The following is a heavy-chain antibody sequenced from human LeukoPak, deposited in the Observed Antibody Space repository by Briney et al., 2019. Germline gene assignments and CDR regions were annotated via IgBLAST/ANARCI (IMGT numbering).Heavy chain of an antibody. CDR2: ISGSGGST. D-gene: IGHD1-26*01. J-gene: IGHJ4*02. CDR1: GFTFSSYA. CDR3: ASPGSYYYY. V-gene: IGHV3-23*01. Sequence: GGSLRLSCAASGFTFSSYAMSWVRQAPGKGLEWVSAISGSGGSTYYADSVKGRFTISRDNAKNSLHLQMNSLRDEDTAVYYCASPGSYYYYWGQGALVTVSS.